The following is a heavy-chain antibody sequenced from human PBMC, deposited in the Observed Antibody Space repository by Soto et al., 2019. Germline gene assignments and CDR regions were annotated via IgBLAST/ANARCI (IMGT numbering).Heavy chain of an antibody. CDR1: VVSISSGYY. V-gene: IGHV4-38-2*01. CDR2: IYHSGTT. Sequence: PSETLSLTCAFSVVSISSGYYWAWIRQPPGKGLEWIGSIYHSGTTYYNPSLKSRVTISVDTSMNQFSLKLSSVTAADSALYYCARTDSVGYYPYSGQGTLVTDXS. J-gene: IGHJ4*02. D-gene: IGHD3-22*01. CDR3: ARTDSVGYYPY.